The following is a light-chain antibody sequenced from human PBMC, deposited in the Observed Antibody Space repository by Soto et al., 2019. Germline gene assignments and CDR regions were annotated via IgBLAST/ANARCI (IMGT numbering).Light chain of an antibody. CDR2: WAS. CDR3: QQDYTSPRT. Sequence: IVMTHSPAFLAVSLGQRATINYKSSKTDLDSSNNSDYLTWYQQKPGQPPKLLIYWASTREFGVPARFSGSGSGTDFTLTISSLQAGDVGVYYCQQDYTSPRTFGHGTKVDIK. CDR1: KTDLDSSNNSDY. V-gene: IGKV4-1*01. J-gene: IGKJ1*01.